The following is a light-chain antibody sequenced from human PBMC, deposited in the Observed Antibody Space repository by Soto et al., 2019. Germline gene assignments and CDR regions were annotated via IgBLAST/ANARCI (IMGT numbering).Light chain of an antibody. J-gene: IGKJ3*01. CDR1: QSVSSTY. Sequence: EIVLSQSPGTLSLSPGERATLSCRASQSVSSTYLIWYQQKPGQAPRLLIYGASSRATGVPDRYSASGSGTDFTLTISRLEPEDFAVYYCQQYGDLPFTFGPGTKVDI. CDR3: QQYGDLPFT. CDR2: GAS. V-gene: IGKV3-20*01.